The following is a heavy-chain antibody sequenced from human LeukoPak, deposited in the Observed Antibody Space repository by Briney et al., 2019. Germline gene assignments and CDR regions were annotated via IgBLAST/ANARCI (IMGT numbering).Heavy chain of an antibody. Sequence: GASVKVSCKASGYTFTSYDINWVRQATGQGLEWMGWMNPNSGNTGYAQKSQGRFTMTRNTSISTAYMELTNLRSEDTAVYYCARGRQLDFWGQGTLVTVSS. CDR3: ARGRQLDF. CDR1: GYTFTSYD. J-gene: IGHJ4*02. CDR2: MNPNSGNT. V-gene: IGHV1-8*01. D-gene: IGHD6-13*01.